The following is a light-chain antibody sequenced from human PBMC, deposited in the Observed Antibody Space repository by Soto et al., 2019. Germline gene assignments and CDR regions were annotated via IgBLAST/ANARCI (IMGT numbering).Light chain of an antibody. CDR2: DVS. CDR1: SSDVGGYNY. V-gene: IGLV2-14*04. Sequence: SCTGTSSDVGGYNYVSWYQQHPGKAPKLMIYDVSNRPSGVSNRFSGSKSGNTASLTISGLQAEDEADYYCSSYTSSSTYVFGTGTRSPS. CDR3: SSYTSSSTYV. J-gene: IGLJ1*01.